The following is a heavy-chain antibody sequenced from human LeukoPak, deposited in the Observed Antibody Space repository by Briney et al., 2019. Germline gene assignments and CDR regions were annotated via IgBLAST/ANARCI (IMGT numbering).Heavy chain of an antibody. CDR1: GFTFRSYA. CDR3: ARDLAAAGTFDY. D-gene: IGHD6-13*01. Sequence: QPGRSLRFSCAAPGFTFRSYAMHWVRQAPGKGLEWVAVISFDGSNKYYADSVKGRFTISRDNSKNTLYLKINTLRAEDTAVYYCARDLAAAGTFDYWGQGTLVTVSS. V-gene: IGHV3-30-3*01. J-gene: IGHJ4*02. CDR2: ISFDGSNK.